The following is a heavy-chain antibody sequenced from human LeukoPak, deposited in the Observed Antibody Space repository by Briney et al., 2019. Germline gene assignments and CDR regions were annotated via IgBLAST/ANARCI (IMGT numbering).Heavy chain of an antibody. D-gene: IGHD2-21*02. CDR3: AKVGVRGDDYVYYYYYMDV. V-gene: IGHV3-23*01. CDR2: ISGSGGST. Sequence: PGGSLRLSCAASGFTFSSYAMSWVRQAPGKGLEWVSAISGSGGSTYYADSVKGRFTISRDNSKNTLYLQMNSLRAEDTAVYYCAKVGVRGDDYVYYYYYMDVWGKGTTVTVSS. CDR1: GFTFSSYA. J-gene: IGHJ6*03.